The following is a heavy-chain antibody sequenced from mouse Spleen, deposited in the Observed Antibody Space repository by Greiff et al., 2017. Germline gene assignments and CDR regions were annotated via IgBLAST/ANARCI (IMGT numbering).Heavy chain of an antibody. CDR2: IDPSDSYT. V-gene: IGHV1-69*01. D-gene: IGHD2-1*01. Sequence: QVHVKQPGAELVMPGASVKLSCKASGYTFTSYWMHWVKQRPGQGLEWIGEIDPSDSYTNYNQKFKGKATLTVDKSSSTAYMQLSSLTSEDSAVYYCALLLPFAYWGQGTLVTVSA. CDR3: ALLLPFAY. J-gene: IGHJ3*01. CDR1: GYTFTSYW.